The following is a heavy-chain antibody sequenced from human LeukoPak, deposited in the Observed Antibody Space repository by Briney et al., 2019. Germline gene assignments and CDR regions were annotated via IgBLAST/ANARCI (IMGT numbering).Heavy chain of an antibody. Sequence: PGGSLRLSCEASGFSFDEYTMHWVRQAPGKGLEWVSLIGHDGDTTYYADSVRGRFTVSRDNSKNSLFLQMSSLRTDDTGFYYCAKDGHYCTATTCYSSWFDPWGQGTLVTVSS. D-gene: IGHD1/OR15-1a*01. CDR2: IGHDGDTT. CDR3: AKDGHYCTATTCYSSWFDP. J-gene: IGHJ5*02. CDR1: GFSFDEYT. V-gene: IGHV3-43*01.